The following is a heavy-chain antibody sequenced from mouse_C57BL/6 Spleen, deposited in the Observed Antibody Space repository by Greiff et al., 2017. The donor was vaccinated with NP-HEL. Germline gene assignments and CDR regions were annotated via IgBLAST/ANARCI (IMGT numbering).Heavy chain of an antibody. Sequence: VQLQESGPELVKPGASVKISCKASGYAFSSSWMNWVKQRPGKGLEWIGRIYPGDGDTNYNGKFKGKATLTADKSSSTAYMQLSSLTSEDSAVYFCAREEGSGYYFDYWGQGTTLTVSS. CDR1: GYAFSSSW. CDR3: AREEGSGYYFDY. CDR2: IYPGDGDT. D-gene: IGHD3-2*02. J-gene: IGHJ2*01. V-gene: IGHV1-82*01.